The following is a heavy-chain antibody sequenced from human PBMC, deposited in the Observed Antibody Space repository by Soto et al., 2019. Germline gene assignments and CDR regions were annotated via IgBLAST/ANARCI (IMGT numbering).Heavy chain of an antibody. CDR2: ISYDGSNK. D-gene: IGHD3-22*01. J-gene: IGHJ4*02. CDR3: AKDSVRYDSSGYFDY. CDR1: GFTFSSYG. V-gene: IGHV3-30*18. Sequence: PGGSLRLSCAASGFTFSSYGMHWVRQAPGKGLEWVAVISYDGSNKYYADSVKGRITISRDNSKNTLYLQMNSLRAEDTAVYYCAKDSVRYDSSGYFDYWGQGT.